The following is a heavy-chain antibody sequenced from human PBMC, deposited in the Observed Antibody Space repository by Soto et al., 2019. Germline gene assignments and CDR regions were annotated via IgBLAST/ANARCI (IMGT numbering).Heavy chain of an antibody. V-gene: IGHV3-9*01. CDR2: ISWNSGSI. D-gene: IGHD4-17*01. CDR3: AKGEGGEHDYGDYNYFDY. CDR1: GFTFDDYA. Sequence: EVQLVESGGGLVQPGRSLRLSCAASGFTFDDYAMHWVRQAPGKGLEWVSGISWNSGSIGYADSVKGRFTISRDNAKNSLYLQMNSLRAEATALYYCAKGEGGEHDYGDYNYFDYWGQGTLVTVSS. J-gene: IGHJ4*02.